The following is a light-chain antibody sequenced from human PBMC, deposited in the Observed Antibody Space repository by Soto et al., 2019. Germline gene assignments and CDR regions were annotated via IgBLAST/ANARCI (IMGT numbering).Light chain of an antibody. CDR1: QGISSY. CDR3: QQLNSYPPWT. CDR2: AAS. V-gene: IGKV1-9*01. Sequence: IQLTPSPSSLSASVGDRVTITCRASQGISSYLAWYQQKPGKAPKLLIYAASTLQSGVPSSFSGSGSVTDFTLTISSLQPEDFATYYCQQLNSYPPWTFGQGTKVEIK. J-gene: IGKJ1*01.